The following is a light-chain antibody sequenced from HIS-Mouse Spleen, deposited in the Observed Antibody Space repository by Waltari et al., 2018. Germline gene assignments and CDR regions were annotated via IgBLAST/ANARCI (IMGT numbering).Light chain of an antibody. J-gene: IGLJ3*02. Sequence: QSALTQPASLSGSPGQSITISCTGTSSDVGSYNLVSWYQQHPGKDPKLLIYQGSKRHSGVSKRVYGSRSGNTASLTISGLQAEDEADYYCCSYAGSSTWVFGGGTKLTVL. CDR3: CSYAGSSTWV. CDR1: SSDVGSYNL. V-gene: IGLV2-23*01. CDR2: QGS.